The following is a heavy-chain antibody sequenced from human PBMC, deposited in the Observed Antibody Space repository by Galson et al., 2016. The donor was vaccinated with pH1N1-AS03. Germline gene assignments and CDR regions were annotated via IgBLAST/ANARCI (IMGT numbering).Heavy chain of an antibody. CDR3: SRRGSQNGYLGDHFDY. D-gene: IGHD5-24*01. J-gene: IGHJ4*02. V-gene: IGHV1-2*06. CDR2: INPQSGFT. Sequence: SVKVSCKASGYTFTDYYINWVRLAPGQGLEWMGRINPQSGFTNYAQAFQGRVTMTTDSSINTVYIELSSLTSDDTAIYYCSRRGSQNGYLGDHFDYWGQGTLVTVSS. CDR1: GYTFTDYY.